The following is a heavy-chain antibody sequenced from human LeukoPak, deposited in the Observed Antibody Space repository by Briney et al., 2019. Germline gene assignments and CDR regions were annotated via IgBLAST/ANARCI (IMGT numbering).Heavy chain of an antibody. Sequence: PGGSLRLSCAASGFIFSSHWMSWVRQAPGKGLGWVANIIIEGNDKNYVDSVKGRFTISRDNAKNSLYLQMNSLRAEDTAMYYCVRGGSYFSKWGQGTLVTVSS. V-gene: IGHV3-7*01. CDR2: IIIEGNDK. D-gene: IGHD1-26*01. J-gene: IGHJ4*02. CDR1: GFIFSSHW. CDR3: VRGGSYFSK.